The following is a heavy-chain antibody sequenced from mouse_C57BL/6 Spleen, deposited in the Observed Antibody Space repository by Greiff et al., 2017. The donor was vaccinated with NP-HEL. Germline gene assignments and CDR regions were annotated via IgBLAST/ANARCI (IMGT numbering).Heavy chain of an antibody. CDR3: ARRGLYYGNPYAMDY. D-gene: IGHD2-1*01. J-gene: IGHJ4*01. CDR2: ISSGSSTI. V-gene: IGHV5-17*01. CDR1: GFTFSDYG. Sequence: DVMLVESGGGLVKPGGSLKLSCAASGFTFSDYGMHWVRQAPEKGLEWVAYISSGSSTIYYADTVKGRFTISRDNAKNTLFLQMTSLRSEDTAMDYCARRGLYYGNPYAMDYWGQGTSVTVSS.